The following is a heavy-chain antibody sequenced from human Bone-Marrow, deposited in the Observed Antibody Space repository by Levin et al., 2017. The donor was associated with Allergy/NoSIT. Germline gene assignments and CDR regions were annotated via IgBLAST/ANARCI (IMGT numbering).Heavy chain of an antibody. Sequence: GGSLRLSCAASGFTFSSYAMSWVRQAPGKGLEWVSGISGSGSSTYYADSVKGRFTISRDSSKNTLYLQMNSLRAEDTAVYYCANFLRKYYFDYWGQGTLVTVSS. J-gene: IGHJ4*02. D-gene: IGHD5-12*01. CDR2: ISGSGSST. V-gene: IGHV3-23*01. CDR1: GFTFSSYA. CDR3: ANFLRKYYFDY.